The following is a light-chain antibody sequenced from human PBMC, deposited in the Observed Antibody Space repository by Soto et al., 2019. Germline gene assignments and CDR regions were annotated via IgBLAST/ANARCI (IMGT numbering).Light chain of an antibody. CDR3: QQYSSYSPT. Sequence: DIQMTQSPSTLSASVGDRVSITCRPSQSISVWLAWYQQKAGKAPNLLIYKASRLESGVPSRFSGSGSETEFTLTISGLQPGDSATYYCQQYSSYSPTFGQGTKVDIK. V-gene: IGKV1-5*03. CDR1: QSISVW. CDR2: KAS. J-gene: IGKJ1*01.